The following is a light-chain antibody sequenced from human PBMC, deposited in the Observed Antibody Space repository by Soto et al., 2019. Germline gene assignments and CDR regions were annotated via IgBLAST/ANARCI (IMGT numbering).Light chain of an antibody. V-gene: IGKV3-15*01. CDR1: ESVSGN. Sequence: EIVMTQSPATLSVSPGERATLSCRASESVSGNLAWYQQKPGQAPRLLIYDTASRATAIPARFSGSGSGTESTLTINSLQSEDFAVYYCQQYSKWPTFGQGTRLEIK. J-gene: IGKJ5*01. CDR3: QQYSKWPT. CDR2: DTA.